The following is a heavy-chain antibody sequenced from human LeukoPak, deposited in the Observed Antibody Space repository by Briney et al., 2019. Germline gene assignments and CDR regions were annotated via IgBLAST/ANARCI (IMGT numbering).Heavy chain of an antibody. D-gene: IGHD1-14*01. CDR1: GFAVSSNH. V-gene: IGHV3-53*01. J-gene: IGHJ4*02. CDR3: AKKSGNLYYFDY. CDR2: FYSGGST. Sequence: GGSLRLSCAASGFAVSSNHVNWVRQTQGKGLEWVSLFYSGGSTNYADSVKGRFTISRDDSKNTLSLQMNSLRAEDTAVYYCAKKSGNLYYFDYWGQGTLVTVSS.